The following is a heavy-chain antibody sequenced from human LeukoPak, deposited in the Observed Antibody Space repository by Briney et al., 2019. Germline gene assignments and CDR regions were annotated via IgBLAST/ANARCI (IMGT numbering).Heavy chain of an antibody. CDR1: GFIFSTYA. J-gene: IGHJ4*02. V-gene: IGHV3-21*01. CDR2: ISSSSTYI. CDR3: ARYVVPARRIFDY. D-gene: IGHD2-2*01. Sequence: GGSLRLSCAASGFIFSTYAMSWVRQAPGKGLEWVSSISSSSTYIYYADSVKGRFTISRDNAKNSLYLQMNSLRAEDTAVYYCARYVVPARRIFDYWGQGTLVTVSS.